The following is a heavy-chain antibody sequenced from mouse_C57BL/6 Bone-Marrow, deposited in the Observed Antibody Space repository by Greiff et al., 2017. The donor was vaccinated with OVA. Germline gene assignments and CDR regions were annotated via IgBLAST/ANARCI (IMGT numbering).Heavy chain of an antibody. CDR1: GFTFSSYA. J-gene: IGHJ4*01. Sequence: MLVESGGGLVKPGGSLKLSCAASGFTFSSYAMSWVRPTPEKRLEWVATISDGGSYTYYPANVKGRFHISRDNAKNNLYLQLSHLKAEYTAMYYCARDHDYDLSMDYWGQGTSVTVSS. CDR2: ISDGGSYT. CDR3: ARDHDYDLSMDY. V-gene: IGHV5-4*03. D-gene: IGHD2-4*01.